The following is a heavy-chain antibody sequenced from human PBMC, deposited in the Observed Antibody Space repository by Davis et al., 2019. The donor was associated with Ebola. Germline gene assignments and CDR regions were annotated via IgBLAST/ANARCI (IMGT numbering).Heavy chain of an antibody. CDR1: GFTFGDYD. D-gene: IGHD3-3*01. J-gene: IGHJ4*02. Sequence: GESLKISCIASGFTFGDYDMSWVRQAPGKGLEWVCFIRRKGYGGTTECAASVNGRFTISRDDSKSIAYLQMNSLKTEDTAVYYCTREGSSYTKFDYWGQGTLVTVSS. CDR3: TREGSSYTKFDY. CDR2: IRRKGYGGTT. V-gene: IGHV3-49*04.